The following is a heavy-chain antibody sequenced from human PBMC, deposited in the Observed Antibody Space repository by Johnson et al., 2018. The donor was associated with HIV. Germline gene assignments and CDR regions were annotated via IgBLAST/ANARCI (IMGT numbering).Heavy chain of an antibody. CDR2: IKSDGSRT. V-gene: IGHV3-20*01. CDR3: ARGHSDLVTASDI. J-gene: IGHJ3*02. CDR1: GFTFDDYA. D-gene: IGHD2-21*02. Sequence: MLLVESGGGVVRPGGSLRLSCAASGFTFDDYAMHWVRQPPGKGLVWVSRIKSDGSRTSYADSVKGRFTISRDNAKNTLYLQMNSLRADDTAVYHCARGHSDLVTASDIWGHGTMVTVSS.